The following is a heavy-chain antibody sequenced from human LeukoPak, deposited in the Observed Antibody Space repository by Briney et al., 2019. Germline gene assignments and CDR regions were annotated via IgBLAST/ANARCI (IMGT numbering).Heavy chain of an antibody. D-gene: IGHD3-10*01. J-gene: IGHJ4*02. Sequence: ASVKVSCKSSGYTFTDNYIHWVRQAPGQGLEWMGWINPNSGGTNYAQKFQGRVTMTRDTSISTAYLELSRLRSDDTAGYYCARDSGERGSGSYLIAYWGQGTLVTVSS. V-gene: IGHV1-2*02. CDR2: INPNSGGT. CDR3: ARDSGERGSGSYLIAY. CDR1: GYTFTDNY.